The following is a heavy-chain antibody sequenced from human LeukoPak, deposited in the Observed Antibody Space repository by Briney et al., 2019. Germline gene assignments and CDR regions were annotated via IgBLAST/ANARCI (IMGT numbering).Heavy chain of an antibody. D-gene: IGHD1-26*01. CDR3: ARLSGSYDS. V-gene: IGHV3-48*03. Sequence: RGSLRLSCAASGFTFSSYEMNWVRQAPVKGLEWVSYISSSGSSIFYTNSVKGRFTISRDNAKNSLYLQMNSLRAEDTALYYCARLSGSYDSWGQGTLVTVSS. CDR1: GFTFSSYE. CDR2: ISSSGSSI. J-gene: IGHJ5*01.